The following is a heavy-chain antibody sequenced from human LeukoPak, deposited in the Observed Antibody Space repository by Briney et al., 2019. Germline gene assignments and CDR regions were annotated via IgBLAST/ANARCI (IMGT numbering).Heavy chain of an antibody. D-gene: IGHD3-3*01. CDR1: GFTFSNYG. CDR2: ISNGGTNT. J-gene: IGHJ4*02. V-gene: IGHV3-23*01. Sequence: GGTLRLSCAASGFTFSNYGMTWVRQAPGRGLEWVSGISNGGTNTYYTDSVKGRFTISRDNSRNTLYLQMNSLRADDTARYYCAKDFVYGSRFPRPLDYWGQGTLVTVSS. CDR3: AKDFVYGSRFPRPLDY.